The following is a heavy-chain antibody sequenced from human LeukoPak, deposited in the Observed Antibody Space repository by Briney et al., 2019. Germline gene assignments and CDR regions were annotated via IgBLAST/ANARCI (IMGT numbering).Heavy chain of an antibody. CDR3: ARDKVGPAATFGGWFDP. J-gene: IGHJ5*02. D-gene: IGHD2-2*01. V-gene: IGHV1-69*05. CDR2: IIPIFGTA. CDR1: GGTFSSYA. Sequence: SVKVSCKASGGTFSSYAISWVRQAPGQGLEWMGGIIPIFGTANYAQKFQGRVTITTDESTSTAYMELSSLRSEDTAVYYCARDKVGPAATFGGWFDPWGQGTLVTVSS.